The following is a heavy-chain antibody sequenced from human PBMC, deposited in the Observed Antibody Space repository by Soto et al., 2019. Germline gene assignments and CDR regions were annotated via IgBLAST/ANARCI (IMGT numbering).Heavy chain of an antibody. CDR2: INPSGGSST. CDR1: GYTFTTYY. CDR3: ARGPRMQWPANSDY. Sequence: GASVKVSCKASGYTFTTYYMHWVRQAPGQGLEWMGIINPSGGSSTTYSQKFQDRVTMTRDTSTRTVYMELSSLRSDDTAVYYCARGPRMQWPANSDYWGQGTLVTVSS. J-gene: IGHJ4*02. D-gene: IGHD6-19*01. V-gene: IGHV1-46*01.